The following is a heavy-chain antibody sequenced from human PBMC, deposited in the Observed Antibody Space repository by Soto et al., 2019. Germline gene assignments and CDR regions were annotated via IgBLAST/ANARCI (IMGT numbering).Heavy chain of an antibody. V-gene: IGHV3-48*02. CDR2: ISSSSSTI. CDR3: ARDRLLPSGATGGFDY. D-gene: IGHD1-1*01. J-gene: IGHJ4*02. CDR1: GFTFSSYS. Sequence: GGSLRLSCAASGFTFSSYSMNWVRQAPGKGLGWVSYISSSSSTIYYADSVKGRFTISRDNAKNSLYLQMNSLRDEDTAVYYCARDRLLPSGATGGFDYWGQGTLVTVSS.